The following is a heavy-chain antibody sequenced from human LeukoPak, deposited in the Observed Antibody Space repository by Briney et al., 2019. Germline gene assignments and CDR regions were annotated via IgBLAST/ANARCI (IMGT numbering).Heavy chain of an antibody. V-gene: IGHV3-23*01. CDR3: AKSATTVTSNFEY. CDR2: ISGSGGGT. D-gene: IGHD4-17*01. Sequence: GGSLRLSRAASGFTFSSHGMSWVRQAPRKGLEWVSGISGSGGGTFYADSVRGRFTISRDNSKNTVYLQMNSLRAEDTAVYYCAKSATTVTSNFEYWGQGTLVTVSS. J-gene: IGHJ4*02. CDR1: GFTFSSHG.